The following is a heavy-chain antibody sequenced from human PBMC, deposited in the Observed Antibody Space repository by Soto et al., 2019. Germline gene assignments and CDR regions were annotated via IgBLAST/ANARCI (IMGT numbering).Heavy chain of an antibody. CDR3: ARQSSGRYPQLEDY. V-gene: IGHV1-18*01. D-gene: IGHD6-19*01. Sequence: QVQLVQSGAEVKKPGASVKVSCKASGYTFTSYGISWGRQAPGQGLEWMGWISASNGNTNNSPKLQGRVTMTTDTATSTAHMELRRRRSADTAVYYCARQSSGRYPQLEDYWGQGTLVTVSS. CDR2: ISASNGNT. CDR1: GYTFTSYG. J-gene: IGHJ4*02.